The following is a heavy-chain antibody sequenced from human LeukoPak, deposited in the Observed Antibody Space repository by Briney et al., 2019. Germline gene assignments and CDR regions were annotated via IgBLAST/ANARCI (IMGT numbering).Heavy chain of an antibody. Sequence: SETLSLTCAVYGASFSGYYWSSIRQPPGKGLEWIGAINHRGSTNYNPSLKNRVTKSVDTSKNQFSLKLSSVTAADTAVYYCARGFNNDFWSGYYKRWFDPWGQGTLVTVSS. CDR3: ARGFNNDFWSGYYKRWFDP. CDR1: GASFSGYY. J-gene: IGHJ5*02. D-gene: IGHD3-3*01. V-gene: IGHV4-34*01. CDR2: INHRGST.